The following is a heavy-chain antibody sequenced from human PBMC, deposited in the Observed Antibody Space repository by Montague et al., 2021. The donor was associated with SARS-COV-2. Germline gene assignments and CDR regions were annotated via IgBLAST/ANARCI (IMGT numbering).Heavy chain of an antibody. Sequence: SLSLSWAASGFTPSDYYMSWIRQAPGKGLEWLSYISNTGLDIKYGDSVKGRFTVSRDIAKNTLYLQMDSLRAEDTAVYYCARVLLGVSHGDYWGQGTLVTVSS. CDR1: GFTPSDYY. J-gene: IGHJ4*02. CDR2: ISNTGLDI. D-gene: IGHD3-10*01. V-gene: IGHV3-11*01. CDR3: ARVLLGVSHGDY.